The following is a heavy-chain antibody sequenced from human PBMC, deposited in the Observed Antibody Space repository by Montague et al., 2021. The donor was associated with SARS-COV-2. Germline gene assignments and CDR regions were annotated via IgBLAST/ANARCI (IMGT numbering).Heavy chain of an antibody. CDR3: AREKRHYCSSTSCYDNYYSYYGMDV. D-gene: IGHD2-2*01. V-gene: IGHV4-31*03. CDR1: GGSISSGGYY. Sequence: TLSLTRTLSGGSISSGGYYWSWIRQHPGKGLEWIGYIYYSGSTYYNPSLKSRVTISVDTSKNQFSLKLISVTAADTAVYYCAREKRHYCSSTSCYDNYYSYYGMDVWGQGTTVTVSS. J-gene: IGHJ6*02. CDR2: IYYSGST.